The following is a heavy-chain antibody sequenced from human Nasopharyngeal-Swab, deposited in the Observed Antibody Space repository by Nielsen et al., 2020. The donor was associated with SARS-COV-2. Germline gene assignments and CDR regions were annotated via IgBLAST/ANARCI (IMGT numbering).Heavy chain of an antibody. D-gene: IGHD5-12*01. V-gene: IGHV1-8*01. J-gene: IGHJ2*01. Sequence: ASVKVSCKASGYTFTSYDINWVRQATGQGLEWMGWMNPNSGNTGYAQKFQGRVTMTRNTSISTAYMELSSLRSEDTAVYYCATPLVAYNWYFDLWGRGTLVTVSS. CDR3: ATPLVAYNWYFDL. CDR2: MNPNSGNT. CDR1: GYTFTSYD.